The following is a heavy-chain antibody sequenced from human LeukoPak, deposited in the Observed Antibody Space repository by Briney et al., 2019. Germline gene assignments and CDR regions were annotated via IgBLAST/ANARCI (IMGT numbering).Heavy chain of an antibody. Sequence: NPSETLSLTCTVSAGSITNYYWSWIRQPPGKGLEWIGYVYYIGSTNYNPSLDSRVTMSLDTSKNQFSLKLSSVTAADTAVYYCARAYSSSWYFNWFDPWGQGTLVTVSS. D-gene: IGHD6-13*01. CDR2: VYYIGST. V-gene: IGHV4-59*08. J-gene: IGHJ5*02. CDR1: AGSITNYY. CDR3: ARAYSSSWYFNWFDP.